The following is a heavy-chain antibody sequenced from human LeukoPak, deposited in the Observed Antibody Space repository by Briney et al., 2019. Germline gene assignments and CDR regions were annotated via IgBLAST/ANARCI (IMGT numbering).Heavy chain of an antibody. CDR1: GGSISSYY. CDR2: IYYSGST. CDR3: ARVTPPLYYYDSSLYFDY. V-gene: IGHV4-59*01. D-gene: IGHD3-22*01. Sequence: SETLSLTCIVSGGSISSYYWSWIRQPPGKGLEWIGYIYYSGSTNYNPSLKSRVTISVDTSKNQFSLNLSSVTAADRPVYYCARVTPPLYYYDSSLYFDYWGQGTLVTVSS. J-gene: IGHJ4*02.